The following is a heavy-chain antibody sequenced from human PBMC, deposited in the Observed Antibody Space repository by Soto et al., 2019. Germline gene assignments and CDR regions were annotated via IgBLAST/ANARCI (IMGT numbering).Heavy chain of an antibody. CDR3: ARVSWYPGRGLFDY. J-gene: IGHJ4*02. CDR2: INHSGST. D-gene: IGHD6-13*01. Sequence: SETLSLTCAVYGGSFSGYYWSWIRQPPGKGLEWIGEINHSGSTNYNPSLKSRVTISVDTSKNQFSLKLSSVTAADTAVYYCARVSWYPGRGLFDYWGQGTLVTVSS. V-gene: IGHV4-34*01. CDR1: GGSFSGYY.